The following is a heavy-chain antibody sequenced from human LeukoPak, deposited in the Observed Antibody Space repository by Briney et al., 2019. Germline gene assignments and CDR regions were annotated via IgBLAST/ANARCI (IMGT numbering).Heavy chain of an antibody. V-gene: IGHV3-30-3*01. CDR1: GFTFSSYA. J-gene: IGHJ1*01. D-gene: IGHD3-22*01. CDR2: ISYDGSNK. Sequence: GRSLRLSCAASGFTFSSYAMHWVRQAPGKGLEWVAVISYDGSNKYYADSVKGRFTISRDNAKNSLYLQMNSLRAEDTAVYYCATYNSLNRREFQYWGQGTLLTVSS. CDR3: ATYNSLNRREFQY.